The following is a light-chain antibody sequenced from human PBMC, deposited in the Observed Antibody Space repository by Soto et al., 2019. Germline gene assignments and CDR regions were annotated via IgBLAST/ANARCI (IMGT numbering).Light chain of an antibody. V-gene: IGKV1-27*01. Sequence: DIQMAQSPSSLSASIGDRVTITCRASQGISEYLAWYQQRPGNAPNLLSYGASILQSGVPSRFSCSGSGTHFTLTISSLQPEDVATYYCHSYNSIPRTFGQGTKLEIK. CDR3: HSYNSIPRT. CDR1: QGISEY. J-gene: IGKJ1*01. CDR2: GAS.